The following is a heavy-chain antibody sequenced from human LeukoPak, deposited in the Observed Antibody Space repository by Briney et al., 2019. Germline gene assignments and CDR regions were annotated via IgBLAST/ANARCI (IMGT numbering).Heavy chain of an antibody. CDR3: ARVGRGFWNFDY. CDR2: ISGSGGST. V-gene: IGHV3-23*01. J-gene: IGHJ4*02. Sequence: GGSLRLSCAASGFTFSSYAMSWVRQAPEKGLEWVSTISGSGGSTYYADSVKGRFTISRDSSKNTLYLQMNSLRAEDTAVYYCARVGRGFWNFDYWGQGTLVTVSS. D-gene: IGHD3-3*01. CDR1: GFTFSSYA.